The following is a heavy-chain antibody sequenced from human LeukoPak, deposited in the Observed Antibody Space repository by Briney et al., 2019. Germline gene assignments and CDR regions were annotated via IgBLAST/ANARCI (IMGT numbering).Heavy chain of an antibody. CDR2: ISSSGSTI. D-gene: IGHD6-19*01. CDR3: VRGSSGWKGGDY. Sequence: GGSLRLSCAASGFTFSSYEMNWVRQAPGKGLEWVSYISSSGSTIYYADSVKGRFTISRDNAKNSLYLQTDSLRVEDTAVYYCVRGSSGWKGGDYWGQGTLVTVSS. CDR1: GFTFSSYE. J-gene: IGHJ4*02. V-gene: IGHV3-48*03.